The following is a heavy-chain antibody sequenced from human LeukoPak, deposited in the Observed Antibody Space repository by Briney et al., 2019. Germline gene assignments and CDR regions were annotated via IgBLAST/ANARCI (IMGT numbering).Heavy chain of an antibody. J-gene: IGHJ5*02. D-gene: IGHD5/OR15-5a*01. CDR2: IRYNGSS. V-gene: IGHV4-39*01. Sequence: SETLSLTCNVSGGSISSNTYFWGWIRRPPGKGLEWIGSIRYNGSSQYHSSLKSRVTISVDTSKNPFSLNLSSLTAADTAVYYCATSDTVSTYNWFDPWGQGTLVTVS. CDR1: GGSISSNTYF. CDR3: ATSDTVSTYNWFDP.